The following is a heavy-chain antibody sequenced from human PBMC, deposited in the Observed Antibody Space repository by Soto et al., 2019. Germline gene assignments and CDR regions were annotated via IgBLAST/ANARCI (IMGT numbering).Heavy chain of an antibody. CDR3: AKLEHNSGGILDY. V-gene: IGHV3-23*01. D-gene: IGHD3-10*01. CDR2: ISGGGDMT. Sequence: GGSLRLSCAVSGFTFSSYAMSWVRQAPGKGLEWVSTISGGGDMTWYADSVKGRFTISRDSSKTTLYLQMNSLRAEDTALYYCAKLEHNSGGILDYWGQGTLVTVSS. J-gene: IGHJ4*02. CDR1: GFTFSSYA.